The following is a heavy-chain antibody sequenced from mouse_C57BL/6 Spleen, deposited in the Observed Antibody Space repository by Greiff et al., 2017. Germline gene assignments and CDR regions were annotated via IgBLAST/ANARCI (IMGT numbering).Heavy chain of an antibody. J-gene: IGHJ2*01. V-gene: IGHV1-19*01. CDR1: GYTFTDYY. Sequence: VQLQQSGPVLVKPGASVKMSCKASGYTFTDYYMNWVKQSHGKSLEWIGVIDPYNGGTSYNQKFKGKDTLTVDKSSSTAYMELNSLTSEDSAVYYCARRGRAGFDYWGQGTTLTVSS. D-gene: IGHD3-3*01. CDR3: ARRGRAGFDY. CDR2: IDPYNGGT.